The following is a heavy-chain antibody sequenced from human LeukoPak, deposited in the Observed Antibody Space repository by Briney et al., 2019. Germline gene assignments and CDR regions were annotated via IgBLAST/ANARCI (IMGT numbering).Heavy chain of an antibody. CDR1: GFTFSSYG. CDR2: IWYDGSNK. CDR3: AKDLTRIQLWPIDH. D-gene: IGHD5-18*01. Sequence: GGSLRLSCAASGFTFSSYGMHWVRQAPGKGLEWVAVIWYDGSNKYYADSVKGRFTISRDNSRNTLYLQMNSLRAEDTAVYYCAKDLTRIQLWPIDHWGQGTLVTVSS. J-gene: IGHJ5*02. V-gene: IGHV3-33*06.